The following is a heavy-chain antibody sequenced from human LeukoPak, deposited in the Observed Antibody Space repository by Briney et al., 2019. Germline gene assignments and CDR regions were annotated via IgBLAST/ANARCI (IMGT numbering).Heavy chain of an antibody. D-gene: IGHD1-7*01. V-gene: IGHV3-21*01. CDR1: GFTFSSYS. Sequence: GGSLRLSCAASGFTFSSYSMNWVRQAPGKGLEWVSCISSSSSYIYYADSVKGRFTISRDNAKNSLYPQMNSLRAEDTAVYYCARAHNWKYGSFDFWGQGTLVTVSS. CDR2: ISSSSSYI. J-gene: IGHJ4*02. CDR3: ARAHNWKYGSFDF.